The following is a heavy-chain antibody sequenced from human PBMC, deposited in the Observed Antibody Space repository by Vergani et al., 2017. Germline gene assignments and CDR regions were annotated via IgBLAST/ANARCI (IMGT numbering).Heavy chain of an antibody. V-gene: IGHV4-61*02. Sequence: QVQLQESGPGLVKPSQTLSLTCTVSGGSISSGSYYWSWIRQPAGKGLEWIGRIYTSGSTNYNPSLKSRVTISVDTSKNQFSLKLSSVTAADTAVYYCARWSGVLYFDWSNQGGYYYYGMDVWGQGTTVTVSS. J-gene: IGHJ6*02. CDR1: GGSISSGSYY. CDR3: ARWSGVLYFDWSNQGGYYYYGMDV. CDR2: IYTSGST. D-gene: IGHD3-9*01.